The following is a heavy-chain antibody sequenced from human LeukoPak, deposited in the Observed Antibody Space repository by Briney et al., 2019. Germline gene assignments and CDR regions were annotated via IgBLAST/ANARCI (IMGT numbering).Heavy chain of an antibody. CDR3: AKVKYAGYYFDY. V-gene: IGHV3-23*01. J-gene: IGHJ4*02. CDR2: ISGSGGSV. D-gene: IGHD2-8*01. Sequence: GGSLRLSCAASGFTFSSYAMNWVRQAPGKGLEWVSGISGSGGSVYYADSVKGRFTISRDNSFNTLYLQMNSLRSEDTALYYCAKVKYAGYYFDYWGQGTLVTVSS. CDR1: GFTFSSYA.